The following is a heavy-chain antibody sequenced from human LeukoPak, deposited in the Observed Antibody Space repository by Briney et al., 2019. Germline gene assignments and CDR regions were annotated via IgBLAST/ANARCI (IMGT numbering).Heavy chain of an antibody. CDR3: AKGGIAVSSTSYYYYMDV. Sequence: GGSLRLSCAASGFTFSSYWMHWVRQAPGKGLEWVSAISGSGDSTHFADSVKGRFTISRDNSKNTLFLQMNSLRADDTAVYYCAKGGIAVSSTSYYYYMDVWGKGTTVTISS. CDR2: ISGSGDST. J-gene: IGHJ6*03. D-gene: IGHD6-19*01. CDR1: GFTFSSYW. V-gene: IGHV3-23*01.